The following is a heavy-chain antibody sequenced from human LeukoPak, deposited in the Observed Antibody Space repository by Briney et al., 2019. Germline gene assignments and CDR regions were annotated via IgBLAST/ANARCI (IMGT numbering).Heavy chain of an antibody. V-gene: IGHV4-39*01. CDR3: ARHPPYYYDSSGYDFDY. CDR1: GGSISSSSYY. Sequence: SETLSLTCTVSGGSISSSSYYWGWIRQPPGKGLEWIGSIYYSGSTYYNPSLKSRVTISVDTSKNQFSLKLSSVTAADTAVYYCARHPPYYYDSSGYDFDYWGQGTLVTVSS. J-gene: IGHJ4*02. CDR2: IYYSGST. D-gene: IGHD3-22*01.